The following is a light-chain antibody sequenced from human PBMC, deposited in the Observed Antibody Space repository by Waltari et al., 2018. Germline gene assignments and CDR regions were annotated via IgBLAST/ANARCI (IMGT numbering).Light chain of an antibody. CDR2: KAS. CDR3: QQCMSVPYI. J-gene: IGKJ2*01. Sequence: EIQMTQSPSTVSSFVGDRVIISCRADQTINTRLDLYQQKPGKAPRLLRYKASTVQDEVPARVSGSGSGTEFTLTISSLETVDIATYYCQQCMSVPYIIGQGTKLDVK. CDR1: QTINTR. V-gene: IGKV1-5*03.